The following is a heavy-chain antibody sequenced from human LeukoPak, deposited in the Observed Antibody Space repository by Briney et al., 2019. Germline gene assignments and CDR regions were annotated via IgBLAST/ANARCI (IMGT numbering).Heavy chain of an antibody. D-gene: IGHD3-22*01. CDR2: ISSSSSTI. CDR3: ARFPHYYDSSGYSF. CDR1: GFTFSSYS. V-gene: IGHV3-48*02. Sequence: PGGSLRLSCAASGFTFSSYSMNWVRQAPGKGLEWVSYISSSSSTIYYADSVKGRFTISRDNAKNSLYLQMSRLRDEDTAVYYCARFPHYYDSSGYSFWGQGTLVTVSS. J-gene: IGHJ4*02.